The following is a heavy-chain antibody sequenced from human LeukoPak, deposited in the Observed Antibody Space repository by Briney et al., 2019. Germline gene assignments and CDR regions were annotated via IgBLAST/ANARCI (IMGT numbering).Heavy chain of an antibody. V-gene: IGHV3-74*01. J-gene: IGHJ4*02. Sequence: TGGSLRLSCAASGFTFSSYWMHWVRQPPGKGLVWVSRINTDGFSTSYADSVKGRFTISRDNAKNTLYLQMNSLRAEDTAVYYCARSRTYGDYGRGLDYWGQGTLVTVSS. D-gene: IGHD4-17*01. CDR2: INTDGFST. CDR1: GFTFSSYW. CDR3: ARSRTYGDYGRGLDY.